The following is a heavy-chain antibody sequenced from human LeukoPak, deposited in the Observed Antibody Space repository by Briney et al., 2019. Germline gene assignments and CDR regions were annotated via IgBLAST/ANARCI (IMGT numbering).Heavy chain of an antibody. V-gene: IGHV3-23*01. Sequence: GGSLRLSCAASGVTLSSYAMSWVRQAPGKGLEWVSAISGSGGSTYYADSVKGRFTISRDNSKNTLYLQMNSLRAEDTAVYYCAKDMRYCSSTSCLVFDYWGQGTLVTVSS. CDR1: GVTLSSYA. CDR2: ISGSGGST. D-gene: IGHD2-2*01. J-gene: IGHJ4*02. CDR3: AKDMRYCSSTSCLVFDY.